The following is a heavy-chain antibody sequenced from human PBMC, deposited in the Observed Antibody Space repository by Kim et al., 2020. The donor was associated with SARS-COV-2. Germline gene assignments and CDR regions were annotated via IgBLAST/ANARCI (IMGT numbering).Heavy chain of an antibody. V-gene: IGHV4-39*01. CDR1: GGSINNSSFF. J-gene: IGHJ4*02. CDR2: IYYRGST. CDR3: ATKLGHYYASGTPPRYFDY. D-gene: IGHD3-10*01. Sequence: SETLSLTCTVSGGSINNSSFFWGWIRQPPGKGLEWIGTIYYRGSTYYNPSLKSRVTISVDTSKNQFSLKLRSVTAADTAVYYCATKLGHYYASGTPPRYFDYWGQGTLVTVSS.